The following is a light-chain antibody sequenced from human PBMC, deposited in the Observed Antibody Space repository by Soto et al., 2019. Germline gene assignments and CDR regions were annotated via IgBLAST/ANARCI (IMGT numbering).Light chain of an antibody. J-gene: IGKJ4*01. CDR1: QSVSTY. V-gene: IGKV3D-15*01. CDR3: QQYNDWPLT. Sequence: IVLTQSPGTLSSSPGQRATLSCMASQSVSTYLAWYQQIPGQAPRLLSYGASTRAAGIPARFSGSGSGTEFTLTISSLKSEDFEVYYCQQYNDWPLTFGGGTKVDIK. CDR2: GAS.